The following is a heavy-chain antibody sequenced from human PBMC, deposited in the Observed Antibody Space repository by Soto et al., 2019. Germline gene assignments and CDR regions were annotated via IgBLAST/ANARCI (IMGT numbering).Heavy chain of an antibody. CDR1: GYSFTTYW. D-gene: IGHD6-19*01. CDR3: ARVYSSGSDY. Sequence: PGESLKISCKGSGYSFTTYWIGWVRQMPGKGLEWMGIIYPGDSDTQYSPSFQGQVTISADKSINTAYLQWSSLQASDSAMYYCARVYSSGSDYWGQGTLVTVSS. J-gene: IGHJ4*02. CDR2: IYPGDSDT. V-gene: IGHV5-51*01.